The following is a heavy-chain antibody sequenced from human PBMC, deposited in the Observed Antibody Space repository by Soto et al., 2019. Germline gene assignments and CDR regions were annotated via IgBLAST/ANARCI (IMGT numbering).Heavy chain of an antibody. CDR2: IYYSGST. Sequence: SETLSLTCTVSGDSISSDDYYWSWIRQHPGKGLEWIGYIYYSGSTDYNPSLKSRVTISVDTSKSQFSLKLGSVTAADTAVYYCATEHCSSTSCYFDYWGQGTLVTV. J-gene: IGHJ4*02. CDR3: ATEHCSSTSCYFDY. D-gene: IGHD2-2*01. V-gene: IGHV4-31*03. CDR1: GDSISSDDYY.